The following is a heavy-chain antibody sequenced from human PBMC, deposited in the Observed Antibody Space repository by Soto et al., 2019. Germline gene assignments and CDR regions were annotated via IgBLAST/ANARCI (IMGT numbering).Heavy chain of an antibody. J-gene: IGHJ3*02. CDR3: ARTPGIAAATTDAFDI. Sequence: AASVKVSCKASGYTFTGYYMHWVRQAPGQGLEWMGWINPNSGGTNYAQKFQGWVTMTRDTSISTAYMELSRLRSDDTAVYYCARTPGIAAATTDAFDIWGQGTMVTVSS. CDR1: GYTFTGYY. D-gene: IGHD6-13*01. CDR2: INPNSGGT. V-gene: IGHV1-2*04.